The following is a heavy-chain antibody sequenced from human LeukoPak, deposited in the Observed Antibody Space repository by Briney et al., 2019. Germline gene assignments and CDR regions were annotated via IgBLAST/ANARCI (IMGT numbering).Heavy chain of an antibody. CDR2: IYYSGST. D-gene: IGHD3-22*01. J-gene: IGHJ4*02. CDR3: AREDYYDSSGYYDY. CDR1: GGSISSYY. Sequence: PSETLSLTCTVSGGSISSYYWSWIRQPPGKGLEWIGYIYYSGSTNYNPSLKSRVTISVDTSKNQFSLKLSSVTAADTAVYYCAREDYYDSSGYYDYWGQGTLVTVSS. V-gene: IGHV4-59*01.